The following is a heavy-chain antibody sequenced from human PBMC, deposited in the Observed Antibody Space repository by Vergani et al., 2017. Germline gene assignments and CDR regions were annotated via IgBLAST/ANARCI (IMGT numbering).Heavy chain of an antibody. CDR2: IWYDGSNK. Sequence: QVQLVESEGGVVQPGRSLTLSCVASGFIFSSHGMHWVRQAPGKGLEWVAVIWYDGSNKYYGDSVKGRFTISRDNSKNTLYLQMNSLGVEDTAVYYCARWGNEKRLDSWGQGTLVTVSS. V-gene: IGHV3-33*01. CDR3: ARWGNEKRLDS. CDR1: GFIFSSHG. J-gene: IGHJ5*01. D-gene: IGHD1-1*01.